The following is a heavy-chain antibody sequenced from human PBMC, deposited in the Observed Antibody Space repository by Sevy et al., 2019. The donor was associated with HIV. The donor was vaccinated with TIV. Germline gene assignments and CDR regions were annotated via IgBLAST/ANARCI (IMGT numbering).Heavy chain of an antibody. V-gene: IGHV4-59*01. CDR2: IYYSGST. D-gene: IGHD5-12*01. Sequence: SETLSLTCTVSDGSISSYYWSWIRQPPGKGLEWIGYIYYSGSTNYNPSLKSRVTISVDTSKNQFSLKLSSVTAADTAVYYCARGIVATIYDYWGQGTLVTVSS. J-gene: IGHJ4*02. CDR3: ARGIVATIYDY. CDR1: DGSISSYY.